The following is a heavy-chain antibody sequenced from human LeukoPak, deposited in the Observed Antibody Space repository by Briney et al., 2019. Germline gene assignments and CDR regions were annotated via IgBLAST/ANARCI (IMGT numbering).Heavy chain of an antibody. CDR3: ARGSGGWSRYYFDY. Sequence: GGSLRLSCAASGFTVSSKYMTWVRQAPGEGLEWVSLIYSGGSTYYADSVKGRFAISRDNSKNTLYLQMNSLRPEDTAVYYCARGSGGWSRYYFDYWGQGTLVTASS. V-gene: IGHV3-53*01. J-gene: IGHJ4*02. CDR1: GFTVSSKY. D-gene: IGHD6-19*01. CDR2: IYSGGST.